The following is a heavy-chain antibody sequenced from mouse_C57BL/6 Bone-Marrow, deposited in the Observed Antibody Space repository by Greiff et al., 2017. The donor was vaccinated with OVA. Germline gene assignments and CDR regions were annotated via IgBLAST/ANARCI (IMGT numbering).Heavy chain of an antibody. D-gene: IGHD2-2*01. J-gene: IGHJ4*01. CDR1: GFSLTSYG. V-gene: IGHV2-2*01. CDR3: ARKPPLYCGYVMDY. CDR2: IWSGGST. Sequence: QVQLKQSGPGLVQPSQSLSITCTVSGFSLTSYGVHWVRQSPGKGLEWLGVIWSGGSTDYNAAFISSRSISKDNSKSQVFFKMNSLQADDTAIYYCARKPPLYCGYVMDYWGQGTSVTVSS.